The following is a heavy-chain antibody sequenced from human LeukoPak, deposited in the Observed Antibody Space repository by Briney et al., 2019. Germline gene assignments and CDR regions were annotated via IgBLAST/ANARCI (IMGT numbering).Heavy chain of an antibody. CDR1: GYTFSGDY. CDR2: INPYSGDT. J-gene: IGHJ4*02. V-gene: IGHV1-2*02. CDR3: ARGTMNLDS. D-gene: IGHD3-22*01. Sequence: ASVKVSCKASGYTFSGDYIHWVRQAPGQGLEWMGWINPYSGDTAYAQKFQGRATMPRATSINTAYMELNRLKFDDTAVYYCARGTMNLDSWGQGTLVTVSS.